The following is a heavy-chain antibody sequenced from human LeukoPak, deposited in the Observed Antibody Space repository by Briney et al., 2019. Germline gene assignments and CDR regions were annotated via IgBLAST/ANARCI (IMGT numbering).Heavy chain of an antibody. V-gene: IGHV4-31*03. J-gene: IGHJ4*02. CDR1: GGSISSGGYY. CDR3: ARVVAYDSTGYYLYYFDY. Sequence: SQTLSLTCTVSGGSISSGGYYWSWIRQHSGKGLEWIGYIHYSGDTYYSPSLKSRLTISVDTSKNQFSLRLRSVTAADTAVYYCARVVAYDSTGYYLYYFDYWGQGTLVTVAA. D-gene: IGHD3-22*01. CDR2: IHYSGDT.